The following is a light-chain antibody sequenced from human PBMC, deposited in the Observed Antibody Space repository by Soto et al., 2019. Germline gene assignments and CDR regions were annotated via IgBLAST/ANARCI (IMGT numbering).Light chain of an antibody. V-gene: IGKV3-20*01. Sequence: EIVLTQSTGTLSLSPGERATLSSRASQIVSSNYLAWYQQKPGQAPRLLIYGESNRATGIPDRFSGSGSGTDFTLAISRLEPEDFAVYYCQHYGSSPYTFGQGTKLEIK. CDR1: QIVSSNY. J-gene: IGKJ2*01. CDR3: QHYGSSPYT. CDR2: GES.